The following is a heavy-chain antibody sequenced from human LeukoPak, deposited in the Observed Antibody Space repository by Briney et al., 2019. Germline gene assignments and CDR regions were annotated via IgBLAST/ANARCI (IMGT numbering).Heavy chain of an antibody. Sequence: GGSLRLSCAASGFTFDNYAMHWVRKAPGKGLEWVSLISADGSSTKYADSMKGRFTVSRDNSKSFLYLQMSSLRSEDTAFYYCAKDWYCGRPACHSPFGAWGRGTLSPSPQ. CDR2: ISADGSST. CDR3: AKDWYCGRPACHSPFGA. J-gene: IGHJ5*02. D-gene: IGHD2-21*01. CDR1: GFTFDNYA. V-gene: IGHV3-43*02.